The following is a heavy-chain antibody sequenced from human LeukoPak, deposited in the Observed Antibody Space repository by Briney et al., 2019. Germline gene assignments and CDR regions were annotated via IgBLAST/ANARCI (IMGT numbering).Heavy chain of an antibody. D-gene: IGHD3-3*01. Sequence: GASVRVSCKASGYTFNNFGISWVRQAPGQGLEYVGWISTNNGDTTYALKVQGRVTMTTDASTTTATLELRNLGSDDSGVYYCARDTVRFAPFHPQGAAFDVWGQGTMVTVSS. V-gene: IGHV1-18*01. CDR1: GYTFNNFG. CDR3: ARDTVRFAPFHPQGAAFDV. CDR2: ISTNNGDT. J-gene: IGHJ3*01.